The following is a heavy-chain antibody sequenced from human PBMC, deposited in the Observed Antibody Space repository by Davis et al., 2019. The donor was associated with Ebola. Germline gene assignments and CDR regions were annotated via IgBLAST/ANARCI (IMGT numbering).Heavy chain of an antibody. Sequence: SETLSLTCTVSGGSISSSSYYWGWIRQPPGKGLEWIGSIYYSGSTNYNPSLKSRVTISVDTSKNQFSLKLSSVTAADTAVYYCARQAYYGMDVWGQGTTVTVSS. J-gene: IGHJ6*02. CDR1: GGSISSSSYY. V-gene: IGHV4-39*01. CDR2: IYYSGST. CDR3: ARQAYYGMDV.